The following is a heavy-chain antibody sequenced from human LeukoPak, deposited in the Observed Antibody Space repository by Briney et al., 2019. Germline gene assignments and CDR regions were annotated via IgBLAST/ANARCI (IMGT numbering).Heavy chain of an antibody. D-gene: IGHD2/OR15-2a*01. CDR2: INGDGSTT. J-gene: IGHJ6*02. CDR3: AGVPSLSNRYGMDV. Sequence: PGGSLRLSCAASGFTFSTYWMHWVRHAPGKGLVWVSRINGDGSTTRYADSVKGRFTISRDNAKNTLYLQMNSLRAEDTAVYYCAGVPSLSNRYGMDVWGQGTTVTVSS. CDR1: GFTFSTYW. V-gene: IGHV3-74*01.